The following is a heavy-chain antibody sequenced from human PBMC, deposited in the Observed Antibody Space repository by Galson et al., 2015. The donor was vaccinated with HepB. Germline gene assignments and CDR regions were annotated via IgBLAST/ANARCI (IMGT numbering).Heavy chain of an antibody. J-gene: IGHJ4*02. D-gene: IGHD5-24*01. CDR1: GYTFNSYW. CDR2: IHPGESET. V-gene: IGHV5-51*01. Sequence: QSGAEVKKPGESLKISCKASGYTFNSYWIGWVRQLPGKDLEWVGIIHPGESETKYNPSFKSRVTMSVDTSKNQFSLKLSSVTAADTAIYYCARDWIRDGASYYFDYWGQGTLVTVSS. CDR3: ARDWIRDGASYYFDY.